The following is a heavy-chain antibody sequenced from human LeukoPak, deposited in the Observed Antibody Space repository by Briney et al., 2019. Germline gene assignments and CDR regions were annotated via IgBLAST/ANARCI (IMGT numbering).Heavy chain of an antibody. J-gene: IGHJ4*02. CDR3: ARAHKSYDYVWGSYQGY. V-gene: IGHV1-2*02. CDR2: INSNSGGT. Sequence: ASVKVSCRASGYTFTSYYMHWVRQAPGQGLEWVGWINSNSGGTNYAQKFGGRVTMARDTTISTAYMELSRLRPDDTAVYYCARAHKSYDYVWGSYQGYWGRGTLITVSS. D-gene: IGHD3-16*02. CDR1: GYTFTSYY.